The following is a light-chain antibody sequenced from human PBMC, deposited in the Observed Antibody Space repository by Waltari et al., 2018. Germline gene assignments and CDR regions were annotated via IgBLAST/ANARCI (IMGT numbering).Light chain of an antibody. V-gene: IGLV2-8*01. CDR3: SSDAVSNNFYD. CDR2: EVT. J-gene: IGLJ1*01. Sequence: QSALTQPPSASGSPGQSVTISCTGTGSGASFSWYQQHPGKAPKLIIYEVTKRPSGVPDRFSGSKSGNTASLTVSGLQAEDEGDYYCSSDAVSNNFYDFGSGTKVTVL. CDR1: GSGAS.